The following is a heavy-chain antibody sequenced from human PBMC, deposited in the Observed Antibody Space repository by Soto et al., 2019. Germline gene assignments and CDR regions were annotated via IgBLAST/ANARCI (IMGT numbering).Heavy chain of an antibody. Sequence: EVPLVESGGGLVKPGGSLRVSCPASGFTFSNYSMNWVRQAPGKGLEWVSSISSTSKYIYYEDSVKGRFTISRDNAKKSLYLQMSSLRAEDTAVYYCARGLSSGWFDYWGQGTLVTVSA. J-gene: IGHJ5*01. V-gene: IGHV3-21*01. D-gene: IGHD6-19*01. CDR2: ISSTSKYI. CDR1: GFTFSNYS. CDR3: ARGLSSGWFDY.